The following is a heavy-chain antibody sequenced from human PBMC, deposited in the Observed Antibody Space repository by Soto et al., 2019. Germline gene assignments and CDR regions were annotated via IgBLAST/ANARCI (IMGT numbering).Heavy chain of an antibody. CDR1: GFTFSSYG. Sequence: QVQLVESGGGVVQPGRSLRLSSAASGFTFSSYGMHWVRQAPGKGLEWVAVIWYDGSNKYYADSVKGRFTISRDNSKNTLYLQMNSLRAEDTAVYYCARDAKYFDWLFYFDYWGQGTLVTVSS. J-gene: IGHJ4*02. D-gene: IGHD3-9*01. CDR2: IWYDGSNK. CDR3: ARDAKYFDWLFYFDY. V-gene: IGHV3-33*01.